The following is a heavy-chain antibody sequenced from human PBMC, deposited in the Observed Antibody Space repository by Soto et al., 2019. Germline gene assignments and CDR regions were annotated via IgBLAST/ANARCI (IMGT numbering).Heavy chain of an antibody. D-gene: IGHD6-19*01. V-gene: IGHV3-7*01. CDR2: IKQDGSEK. CDR1: GFTFSNYW. J-gene: IGHJ4*01. CDR3: ARAGGWLYADY. Sequence: EVQLVESGGGLVQPGGSLRLSCAASGFTFSNYWMSWVRQAPGKGLEWVANIKQDGSEKYYVDSVKGRFTISRDNAKNSLYLQMNSLRAEDTAVYYCARAGGWLYADYWGHGTLVTVSS.